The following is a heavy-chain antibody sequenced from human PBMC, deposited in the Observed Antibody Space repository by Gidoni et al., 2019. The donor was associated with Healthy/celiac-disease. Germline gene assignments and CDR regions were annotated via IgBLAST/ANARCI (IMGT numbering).Heavy chain of an antibody. V-gene: IGHV2-5*02. D-gene: IGHD4-17*01. CDR3: AHDTAADYGETGYFQH. J-gene: IGHJ1*01. CDR1: GFSLSTSGVG. Sequence: QITLKESGPTLVKPTQTLTLTCTFSGFSLSTSGVGVGWIRQPPGKALEWLALIYWDDDKRYSPSLKSRLTITKDTSKNQVVLTMTNMDPVDTATYYCAHDTAADYGETGYFQHWGQGTLVTVSS. CDR2: IYWDDDK.